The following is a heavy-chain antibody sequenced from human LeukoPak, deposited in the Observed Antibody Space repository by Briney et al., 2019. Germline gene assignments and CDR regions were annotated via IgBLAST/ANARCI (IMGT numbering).Heavy chain of an antibody. Sequence: PGGSLRLSCAASGFTFSSYWMHWVRQAPGKGLVWVSRINSDGSSTSYADSVKGRFTISRDNAKNTLYLQMNSLRAEDTAVYYCASTGIAAAGLFDYWGQGTLVTVSS. J-gene: IGHJ4*02. V-gene: IGHV3-74*01. CDR3: ASTGIAAAGLFDY. D-gene: IGHD6-13*01. CDR1: GFTFSSYW. CDR2: INSDGSST.